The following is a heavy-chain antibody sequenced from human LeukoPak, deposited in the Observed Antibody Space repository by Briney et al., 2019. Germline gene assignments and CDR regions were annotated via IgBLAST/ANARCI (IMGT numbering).Heavy chain of an antibody. CDR2: ISGSGDST. Sequence: PGGSLRLFCAASRFTLSSYAMSWARAAPGGGVEGVSAISGSGDSTYYADSVKRRFTISRDNSKTPLYLQMNSLRAEDTAVYYCATDDYYENTPLGLDSFDIWGQGTMVTVSS. V-gene: IGHV3-23*01. CDR3: ATDDYYENTPLGLDSFDI. J-gene: IGHJ3*02. D-gene: IGHD3-22*01. CDR1: RFTLSSYA.